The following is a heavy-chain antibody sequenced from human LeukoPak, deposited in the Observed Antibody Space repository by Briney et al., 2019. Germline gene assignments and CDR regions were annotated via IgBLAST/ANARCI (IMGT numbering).Heavy chain of an antibody. CDR2: ISNSGVST. Sequence: HPGGSLRLSCAASGFTFSRYAMSWVRQAPGKGLEWVSAISNSGVSTYYADSVKGRFTISRDNSKNTLYLQVDSLRAEDTAVYYCARMSSTEIYYFYYMDVWGKGTTVTVSS. D-gene: IGHD6-6*01. CDR3: ARMSSTEIYYFYYMDV. J-gene: IGHJ6*03. CDR1: GFTFSRYA. V-gene: IGHV3-23*01.